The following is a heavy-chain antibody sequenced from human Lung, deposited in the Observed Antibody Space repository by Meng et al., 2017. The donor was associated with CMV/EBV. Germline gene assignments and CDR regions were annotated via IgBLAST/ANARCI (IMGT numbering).Heavy chain of an antibody. CDR2: ISGSGGKT. D-gene: IGHD3-22*01. CDR1: RFTFSSYA. V-gene: IGHV3-23*01. CDR3: AKVYQWLLLGPFDY. Sequence: SXAASRFTFSSYAMTWVRQAPGKGLEWVSVISGSGGKTHYADSVKGRFTISRDNSKNTLFLQMNSLRAEDTAVYYCAKVYQWLLLGPFDYWGQGTLVXVSS. J-gene: IGHJ4*02.